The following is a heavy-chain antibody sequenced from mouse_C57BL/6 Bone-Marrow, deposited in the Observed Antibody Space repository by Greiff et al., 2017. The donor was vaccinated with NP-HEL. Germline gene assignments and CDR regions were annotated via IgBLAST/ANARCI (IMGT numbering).Heavy chain of an antibody. V-gene: IGHV5-4*01. Sequence: EVHLVESGGGLVKPGGSLKLSCAASGFTFSSYAMSWVRQTPEKRLEWVATISDGGSYTYYPDNVKGRFTISRDNAKNNLYLQMSHLKSEDTAMYYCARGRNGNPYYFDYWGQGTTLTVSS. CDR2: ISDGGSYT. CDR3: ARGRNGNPYYFDY. J-gene: IGHJ2*01. D-gene: IGHD1-1*01. CDR1: GFTFSSYA.